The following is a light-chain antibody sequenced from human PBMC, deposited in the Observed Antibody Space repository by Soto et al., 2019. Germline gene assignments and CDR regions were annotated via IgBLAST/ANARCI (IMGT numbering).Light chain of an antibody. J-gene: IGLJ1*01. CDR3: TSFASSTSRYV. CDR1: TSDIAGYNY. Sequence: QSALTQPASVSGSLGQSITISCTGTTSDIAGYNYISWYQQLPGKAPNLMIYQITIRPSGISNRFSGSKSGNSASLTIYGLQAEDEADYYCTSFASSTSRYVFGTGTKLTVL. V-gene: IGLV2-14*01. CDR2: QIT.